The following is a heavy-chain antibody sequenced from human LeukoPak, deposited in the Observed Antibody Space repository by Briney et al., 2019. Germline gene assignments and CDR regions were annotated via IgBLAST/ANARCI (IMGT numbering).Heavy chain of an antibody. CDR2: ISWEGGST. J-gene: IGHJ4*02. CDR3: AKDQDTSAWFWDS. D-gene: IGHD6-19*01. V-gene: IGHV3-43D*03. Sequence: GGSLRLSCAASGFTFEDYGMHWVRQAPGKGLEWVSLISWEGGSTYYADSVKGRFTISRDNSKNFLYLQMDSPRTEDTAFYYCAKDQDTSAWFWDSWGQGTLVTVSS. CDR1: GFTFEDYG.